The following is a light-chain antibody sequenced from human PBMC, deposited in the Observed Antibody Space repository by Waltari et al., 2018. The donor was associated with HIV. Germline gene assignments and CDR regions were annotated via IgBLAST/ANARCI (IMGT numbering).Light chain of an antibody. V-gene: IGLV2-11*01. CDR3: CSYAGSYTLI. Sequence: QSALTKPRSVSGSLGQSVTISCTGTSSDVGGYNYVSWYQQHPGKAPKLMIYDVSKRPSGVPDRFSGSKSGNTASLTISGLQAEDEADYYCCSYAGSYTLIFGTGTKVTVL. J-gene: IGLJ1*01. CDR1: SSDVGGYNY. CDR2: DVS.